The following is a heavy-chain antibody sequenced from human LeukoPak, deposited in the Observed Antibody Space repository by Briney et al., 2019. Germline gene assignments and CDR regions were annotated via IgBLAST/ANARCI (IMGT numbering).Heavy chain of an antibody. J-gene: IGHJ4*02. V-gene: IGHV5-51*01. D-gene: IGHD2-8*01. CDR2: IYPGDSDT. Sequence: GESLKISCKGSGYIFTSYWIGWVRQMPGKGLEWMGIIYPGDSDTRYSPSFQGQVTISADKSISTAYLQWSSLKASDTAMYYCARRRSSCTNDVCYYSFDYWGQGTLVTVSS. CDR1: GYIFTSYW. CDR3: ARRRSSCTNDVCYYSFDY.